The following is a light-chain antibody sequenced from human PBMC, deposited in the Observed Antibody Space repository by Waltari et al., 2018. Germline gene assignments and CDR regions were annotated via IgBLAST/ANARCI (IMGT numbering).Light chain of an antibody. V-gene: IGLV2-23*01. Sequence: QSALTQPASMSGSPGQSITISCTSTTTDFVSWYQHLPAKAPRLLIYEGSKRPSGLSGRFSGSQSGNTASLTISGLEFDDQETYYCCSSSGGGTWVFGGGTELAVL. J-gene: IGLJ3*02. CDR1: TTDF. CDR3: CSSSGGGTWV. CDR2: EGS.